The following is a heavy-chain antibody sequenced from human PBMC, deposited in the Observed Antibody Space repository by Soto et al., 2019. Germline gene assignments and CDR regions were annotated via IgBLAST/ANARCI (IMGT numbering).Heavy chain of an antibody. CDR1: EHTSTIYY. Sequence: QAHLVQSGAEVRKPGASVKVSCQALEHTSTIYYIHWVRQARGQGLEWMGWINADSGDTTYAEDFRGRVTFTSVTSTSTFHMELSRLRLDDTAMYFCATRDYDILTGYLHIWGQGTLITVSS. J-gene: IGHJ1*01. CDR3: ATRDYDILTGYLHI. CDR2: INADSGDT. V-gene: IGHV1-2*02. D-gene: IGHD3-9*01.